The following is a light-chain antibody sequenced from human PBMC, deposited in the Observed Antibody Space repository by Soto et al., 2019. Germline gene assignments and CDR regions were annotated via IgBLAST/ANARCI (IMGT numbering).Light chain of an antibody. J-gene: IGKJ2*01. CDR3: QHSYSPPYT. CDR1: QSISSY. CDR2: AAS. V-gene: IGKV1-39*01. Sequence: DIQMTQSPSSLSASVGDRVTITCRASQSISSYLNWYQQKPGKAPKLLIYAASSLQSGVPSRFSGSGSGTDFNLTISSLQPEDFATYYCQHSYSPPYTFGEGTKLEIK.